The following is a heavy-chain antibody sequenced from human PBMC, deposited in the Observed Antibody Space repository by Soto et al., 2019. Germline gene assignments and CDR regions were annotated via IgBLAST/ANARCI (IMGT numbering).Heavy chain of an antibody. CDR2: IKQDGSEK. V-gene: IGHV3-7*01. Sequence: GGSLRLSCAASGFTFSSYWMSWVRQAPGKGLEWVANIKQDGSEKYYVDSVKGRFTISRDNAKNSLYLQMNSLRAEDTAVYYCAREEHLVYLSFYYSYYYMDVWGKGTTVTVSS. D-gene: IGHD3-16*02. J-gene: IGHJ6*03. CDR1: GFTFSSYW. CDR3: AREEHLVYLSFYYSYYYMDV.